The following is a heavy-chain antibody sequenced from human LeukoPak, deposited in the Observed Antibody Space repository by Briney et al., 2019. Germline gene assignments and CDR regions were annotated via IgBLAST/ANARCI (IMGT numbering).Heavy chain of an antibody. V-gene: IGHV4-34*01. CDR2: INHSGST. Sequence: PSETLSLTCAVYGGSFSGYYWSWIRQPPGKGLEWIGEINHSGSTNYNPSLKSRVTISVDTSKNQFSLKLSSVTAADTAVYYCASQRYDFWSGYKDAFDIWGQGTMVTVSS. D-gene: IGHD3-3*01. CDR1: GGSFSGYY. J-gene: IGHJ3*02. CDR3: ASQRYDFWSGYKDAFDI.